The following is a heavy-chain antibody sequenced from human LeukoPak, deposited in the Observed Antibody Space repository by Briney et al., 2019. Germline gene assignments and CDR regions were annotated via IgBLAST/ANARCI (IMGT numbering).Heavy chain of an antibody. CDR2: DRLDATT. J-gene: IGHJ4*02. V-gene: IGHV4-4*02. D-gene: IGHD3-3*01. Sequence: SGTLSLTCGVSGVAVTSTNWWTWVRQPPGKVLEWIVKDRLDATTHYNPSLQSLLTILVSLHENHFPQRLTSVTAADTAVYYCAREGGFCRPLDYSGQGTLVTVSS. CDR3: AREGGFCRPLDY. CDR1: GVAVTSTNW.